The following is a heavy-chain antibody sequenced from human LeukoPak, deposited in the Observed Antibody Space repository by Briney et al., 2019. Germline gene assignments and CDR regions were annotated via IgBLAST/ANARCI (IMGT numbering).Heavy chain of an antibody. J-gene: IGHJ6*02. CDR1: GGSFSGYY. Sequence: SETLSLTCAVYGGSFSGYYWSWIRQPPGKGLVWIGEINHSGSTNYNPSLKSRVTISVDTSKNQFSLKLSSVTAADTAVYYCARGRSEHITVTKSRRAKPMDVWGQGTTVTVSS. V-gene: IGHV4-34*01. CDR2: INHSGST. CDR3: ARGRSEHITVTKSRRAKPMDV. D-gene: IGHD4-17*01.